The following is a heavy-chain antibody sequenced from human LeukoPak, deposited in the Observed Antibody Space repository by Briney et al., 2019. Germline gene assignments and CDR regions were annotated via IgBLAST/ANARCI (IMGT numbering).Heavy chain of an antibody. V-gene: IGHV2-5*02. Sequence: SGPTPANPTQTLTLTCTFSGFSLGTSGVGVGWIRQPPGKALEWLALIYSDDDKRYSSSLKSRLTITKDTSKNQVVLTMTSMDPVDTATYYCADRTGTTFLCDYSGEGTLVTVSS. CDR1: GFSLGTSGVG. CDR3: ADRTGTTFLCDY. J-gene: IGHJ4*02. D-gene: IGHD1-1*01. CDR2: IYSDDDK.